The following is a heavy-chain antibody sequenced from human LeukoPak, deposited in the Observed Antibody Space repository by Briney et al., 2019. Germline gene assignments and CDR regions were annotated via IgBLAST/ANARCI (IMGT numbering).Heavy chain of an antibody. CDR3: ASSERYCSSTSCPNDAFDI. CDR2: IYYSGST. Sequence: SETLSLTCTVSGGSISSYYWSWIRQPPGKGLEWIGYIYYSGSTYYNPSLKSRVTISVDTSKNQFSLKLSSVTAADTAVYYCASSERYCSSTSCPNDAFDIWGQGTMVTVSS. J-gene: IGHJ3*02. D-gene: IGHD2-2*01. V-gene: IGHV4-59*08. CDR1: GGSISSYY.